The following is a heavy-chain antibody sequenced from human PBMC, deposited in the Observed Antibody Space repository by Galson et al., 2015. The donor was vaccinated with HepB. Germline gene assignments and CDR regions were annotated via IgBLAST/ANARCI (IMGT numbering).Heavy chain of an antibody. CDR2: ISSSSSTI. V-gene: IGHV3-48*04. J-gene: IGHJ3*02. CDR3: ARDPVFYHYDFWPDAFDI. Sequence: SLRLSCAASGFTFSSYNMNWVRQAPGKGLEWVSYISSSSSTIYYADSVKGRFTISRDNAKNSLYLQMNSLRAEDTAVYYCARDPVFYHYDFWPDAFDIWGQGTMVTVSS. D-gene: IGHD3-3*01. CDR1: GFTFSSYN.